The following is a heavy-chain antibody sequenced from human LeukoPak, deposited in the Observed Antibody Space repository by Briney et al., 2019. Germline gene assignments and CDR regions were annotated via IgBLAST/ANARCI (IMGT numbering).Heavy chain of an antibody. D-gene: IGHD1-26*01. CDR1: GGSISTYY. V-gene: IGHV4-59*01. CDR3: ARECGSTYYFDY. J-gene: IGHJ4*02. Sequence: PSETLSLTCTVSGGSISTYYWSWIRQPPGKGLEWIGYIYYSGSTNYNPSLKSRVTISVDTSRNQFSLKLNSVTAADTAVYYCARECGSTYYFDYWGQGTLVTVSS. CDR2: IYYSGST.